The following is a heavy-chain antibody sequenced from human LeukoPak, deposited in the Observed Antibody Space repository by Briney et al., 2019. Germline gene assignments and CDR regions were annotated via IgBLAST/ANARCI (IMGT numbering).Heavy chain of an antibody. Sequence: PSETLSLTCTVSGYSISSGYYWGWIRQPPGKGLEWIGSIYHSGSTYYNPSLKSRVTISVDTSKNQFSLKLSSVTAADTAVYYCASAPRDYYDSSGSDWYFDLWGRGTLVTVSS. CDR3: ASAPRDYYDSSGSDWYFDL. J-gene: IGHJ2*01. D-gene: IGHD3-22*01. CDR1: GYSISSGYY. CDR2: IYHSGST. V-gene: IGHV4-38-2*02.